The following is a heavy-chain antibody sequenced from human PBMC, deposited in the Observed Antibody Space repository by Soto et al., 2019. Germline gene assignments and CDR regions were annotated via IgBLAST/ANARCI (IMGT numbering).Heavy chain of an antibody. D-gene: IGHD4-17*01. Sequence: QVQLVESGAGVVQPGRSLRLSCAASGFSFSDYGMHWVRQAPGKGLEWVAAIWYDGSHKYHADSVEDRFTISRDNSKNTLYLQMDSLRAEDTAVYYCAIGATIERGERDFDYWGQGALVTVSS. V-gene: IGHV3-33*01. J-gene: IGHJ4*02. CDR1: GFSFSDYG. CDR2: IWYDGSHK. CDR3: AIGATIERGERDFDY.